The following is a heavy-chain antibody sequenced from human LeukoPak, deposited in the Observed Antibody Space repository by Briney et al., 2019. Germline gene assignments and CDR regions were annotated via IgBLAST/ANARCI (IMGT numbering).Heavy chain of an antibody. CDR2: IIPIFGTA. J-gene: IGHJ4*02. CDR1: GGTFSSYA. D-gene: IGHD5-12*01. V-gene: IGHV1-69*06. Sequence: ASVKVSCKASGGTFSSYAISWVRQAPGQGLEWMGGIIPIFGTANYAQKFQGRVTITADKSTSTAYMELSSLRSEDTAVYYCATRGGVATIMPAGFDYWGQGTLVTVSS. CDR3: ATRGGVATIMPAGFDY.